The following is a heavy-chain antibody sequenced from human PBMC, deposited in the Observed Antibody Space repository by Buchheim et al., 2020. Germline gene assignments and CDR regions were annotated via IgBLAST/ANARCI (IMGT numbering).Heavy chain of an antibody. D-gene: IGHD3-10*01. J-gene: IGHJ6*02. CDR3: AKNRGSGSYYNYYGMDI. CDR2: ITTSGDGT. Sequence: EVQLLESGGGLVPPGGSLRLSCAASGFTFSSYAMTWVRQGPGKGLEWVSAITTSGDGTYSADSVKGRFTISRDNSKNTLYLQMNSLRAEDTAVYYCAKNRGSGSYYNYYGMDIWGQGTT. CDR1: GFTFSSYA. V-gene: IGHV3-23*01.